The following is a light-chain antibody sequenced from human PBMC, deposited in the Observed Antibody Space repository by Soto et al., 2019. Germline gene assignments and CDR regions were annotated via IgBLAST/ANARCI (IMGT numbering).Light chain of an antibody. CDR2: AAS. J-gene: IGKJ1*01. CDR1: RDIGND. V-gene: IGKV1-6*01. Sequence: AIQMTQSPSSLSASVGDRVTITCRASRDIGNDLGWYQQKPGKAPKHLIFAASNLQSRVPSRFSGGGSGTDFTLTISSLQADDFATYYCLQHFNFSWTFGQGAKVETK. CDR3: LQHFNFSWT.